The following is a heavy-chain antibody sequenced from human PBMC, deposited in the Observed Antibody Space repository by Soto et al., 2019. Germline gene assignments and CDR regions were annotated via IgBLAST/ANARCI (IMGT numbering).Heavy chain of an antibody. CDR3: ARFGYTTEAH. Sequence: EVQLVESGGGLVKPGGSLRLSCAASGFTFSSYTMNWVRQAPGKGLGWVSSISSSSSYIYYADSVKGRFTISRDNAKNSLYLQMNSLRAEDTAVYYCARFGYTTEAHWGQGTLVTVSS. V-gene: IGHV3-21*01. CDR2: ISSSSSYI. D-gene: IGHD5-12*01. J-gene: IGHJ4*02. CDR1: GFTFSSYT.